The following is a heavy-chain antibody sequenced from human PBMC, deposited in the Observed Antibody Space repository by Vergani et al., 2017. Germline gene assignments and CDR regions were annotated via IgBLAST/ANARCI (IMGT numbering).Heavy chain of an antibody. Sequence: QVQLVESGGGVVQPGGSRRLSCAASGFTFSSYGMHWVRQAPGKGLEWVAFIRYDGSNKYYADSVKGRFTISRDNSKNTLYLQMNSLRAEDTAVYYCAKDLDDILTGPFDYWGQGTLVTVSS. CDR3: AKDLDDILTGPFDY. J-gene: IGHJ4*02. CDR1: GFTFSSYG. D-gene: IGHD3-9*01. CDR2: IRYDGSNK. V-gene: IGHV3-30*02.